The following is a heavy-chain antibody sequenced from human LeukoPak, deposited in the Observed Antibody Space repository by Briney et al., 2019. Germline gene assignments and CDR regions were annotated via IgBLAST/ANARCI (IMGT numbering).Heavy chain of an antibody. D-gene: IGHD1-1*01. Sequence: SETLSLTCAVYGGSFSGYYWSWIRQPPGKGLEWIGEINHSGSTSYNPSLKSRVTISVDTSKNQFSLKLSSVTAADTAVYYCAREPLDPYYFDYWGQGTLVTVSS. CDR2: INHSGST. CDR1: GGSFSGYY. CDR3: AREPLDPYYFDY. J-gene: IGHJ4*02. V-gene: IGHV4-34*01.